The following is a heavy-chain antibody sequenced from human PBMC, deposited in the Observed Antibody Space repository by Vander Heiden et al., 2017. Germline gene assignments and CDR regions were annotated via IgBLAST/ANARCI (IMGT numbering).Heavy chain of an antibody. CDR2: INHSGST. V-gene: IGHV4-34*01. D-gene: IGHD3-22*01. CDR3: ARVALYYDSSGYPDY. J-gene: IGHJ4*02. Sequence: QVQLQQWGAGLLKPSETLSLTCAVYGGSFSGYYWSWIRQPPGKGLEWIGEINHSGSTNYNPSLKSRVTISVDTSKNQFSLKLSSVTAADTAVYYCARVALYYDSSGYPDYWGQGTLVTVSS. CDR1: GGSFSGYY.